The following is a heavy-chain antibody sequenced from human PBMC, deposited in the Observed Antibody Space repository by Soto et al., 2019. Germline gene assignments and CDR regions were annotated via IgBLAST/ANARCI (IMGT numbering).Heavy chain of an antibody. J-gene: IGHJ4*02. V-gene: IGHV1-18*04. CDR3: AREAGWQRMVPYD. CDR2: ISAFDGDT. D-gene: IGHD6-25*01. Sequence: QVQLVQSGTEVKKPGASVNVSCKAFGYTFTSYGFSRVRQFPGQGLEWLGWISAFDGDTQYAQTMKGRLTVTTDTSTTTVNMELRSLTPADSAVYYGAREAGWQRMVPYDWGQGTLVTVS. CDR1: GYTFTSYG.